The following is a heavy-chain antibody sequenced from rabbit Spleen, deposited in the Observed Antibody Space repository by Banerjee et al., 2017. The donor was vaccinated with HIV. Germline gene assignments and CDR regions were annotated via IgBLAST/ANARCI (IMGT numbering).Heavy chain of an antibody. CDR2: IYPGSSATT. Sequence: QSLEESGGDLVKPGASLTLTCTASGFSFSSTYYMCWVRQPPGKGLEWIGCIYPGSSATTYYATWAKGRFTISKTSSTTVTLQMASLTVADTATYFCARAGEGGDGYLNLWGPGTLVTVS. V-gene: IGHV1S40*01. CDR1: GFSFSSTYY. D-gene: IGHD5-1*01. CDR3: ARAGEGGDGYLNL. J-gene: IGHJ4*01.